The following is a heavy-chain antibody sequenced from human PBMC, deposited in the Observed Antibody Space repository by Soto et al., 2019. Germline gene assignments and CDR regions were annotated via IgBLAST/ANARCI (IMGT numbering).Heavy chain of an antibody. CDR3: ARYMYYDILTGHMA. CDR2: IYPGDSKT. CDR1: GYTFSNYW. V-gene: IGHV5-51*01. D-gene: IGHD3-9*01. J-gene: IGHJ5*02. Sequence: GESLKISCKGSGYTFSNYWIDWVRQMPGKGLEWMGIIYPGDSKTKYRPSFQGQVTISADKSISTAYLQWSSLKASDTAIYYCARYMYYDILTGHMAWGQGTLVTVSS.